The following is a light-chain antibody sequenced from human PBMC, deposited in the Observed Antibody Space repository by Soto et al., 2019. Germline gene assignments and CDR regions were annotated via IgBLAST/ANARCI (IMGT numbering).Light chain of an antibody. Sequence: EIVLTQSPCTLSLSPGERATLYCRASQSVSSSSLAWYQQRPGQAPRLLIYGTSSRATGIPDRFSGSGSGTDFTLTITSLQSEDFAVYYCQQYNNWPRTFGQGTKVDI. CDR1: QSVSSSS. J-gene: IGKJ1*01. CDR3: QQYNNWPRT. V-gene: IGKV3-20*01. CDR2: GTS.